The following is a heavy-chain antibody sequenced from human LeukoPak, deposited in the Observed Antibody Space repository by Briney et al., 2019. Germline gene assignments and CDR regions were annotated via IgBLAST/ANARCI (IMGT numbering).Heavy chain of an antibody. D-gene: IGHD6-13*01. Sequence: GGSLRLSCPDSGFTLSAYGMHWVRQAPGKGLEWVALISYDGSKKYYAVSVKGRFTISRDNSKNTLYLQMNSLRLEDTAVYYCAKDRGTIAAAGPLESYYFEYWGQGTLVTVSS. V-gene: IGHV3-30*18. CDR1: GFTLSAYG. CDR3: AKDRGTIAAAGPLESYYFEY. CDR2: ISYDGSKK. J-gene: IGHJ4*02.